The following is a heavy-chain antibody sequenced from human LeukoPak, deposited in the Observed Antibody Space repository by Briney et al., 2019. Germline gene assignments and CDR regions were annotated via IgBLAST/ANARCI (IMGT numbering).Heavy chain of an antibody. CDR2: IYHSGST. CDR1: GGSISSCNW. V-gene: IGHV4-4*02. D-gene: IGHD5-18*01. CDR3: ARDPEDTAPNWGYMDV. Sequence: SETLSLTCAVSGGSISSCNWWSWVRQPPGKGLEWIGEIYHSGSTNYNPSLKSRVTISVDKSKNQFSLKLSSVTAADTAVYYCARDPEDTAPNWGYMDVWGKGTTVTVSS. J-gene: IGHJ6*03.